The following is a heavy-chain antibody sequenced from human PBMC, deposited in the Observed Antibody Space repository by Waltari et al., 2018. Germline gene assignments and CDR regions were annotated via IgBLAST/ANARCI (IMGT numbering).Heavy chain of an antibody. D-gene: IGHD6-19*01. CDR2: ISSSGSTR. J-gene: IGHJ5*02. CDR1: GFTFTSYA. CDR3: ARGKAVAGTGNGFDP. V-gene: IGHV3-48*03. Sequence: VQLVDSGGDLTQPGGSLRLSCVASGFTFTSYAMSWVRQVPGKGLEWVSYISSSGSTRYYADSVKGRFTISRDNAKNSLYLQMNSLRAEDTAVYYCARGKAVAGTGNGFDPWGQGTLVTVSS.